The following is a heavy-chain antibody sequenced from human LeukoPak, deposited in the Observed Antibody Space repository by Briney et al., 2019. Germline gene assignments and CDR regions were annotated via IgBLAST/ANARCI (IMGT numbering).Heavy chain of an antibody. CDR3: ARVTMIVVVNWFDP. CDR1: GGSFSGYY. V-gene: IGHV4-34*01. J-gene: IGHJ5*02. D-gene: IGHD3-22*01. Sequence: SETLSLTCAVYGGSFSGYYWSWIRQPPGKGLEWIGEINHSGSTNYNPSLKSRATISVDTSKNQFSLKLSSVTAADTAVYYCARVTMIVVVNWFDPWGQGTLVTVSS. CDR2: INHSGST.